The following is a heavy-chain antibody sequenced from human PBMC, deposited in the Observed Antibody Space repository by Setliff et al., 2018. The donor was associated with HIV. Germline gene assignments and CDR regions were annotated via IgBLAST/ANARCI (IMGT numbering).Heavy chain of an antibody. CDR3: APIRDGYNYFFDH. D-gene: IGHD5-12*01. J-gene: IGHJ4*02. V-gene: IGHV3-11*03. Sequence: PGGSLRLSCAASGFTFSDYYMSWIRQAPGKGLEWVSYISARSDYSYAADSMKGRFTISRDNSKNTLYLQMTDLRAEDTAIYYCAPIRDGYNYFFDHWGQGTLVTVSS. CDR2: ISARSDYS. CDR1: GFTFSDYY.